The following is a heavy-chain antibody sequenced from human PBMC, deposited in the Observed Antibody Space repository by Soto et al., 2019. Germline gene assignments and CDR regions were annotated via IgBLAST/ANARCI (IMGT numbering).Heavy chain of an antibody. CDR3: AKGQPLRLHLGELSNPNDY. J-gene: IGHJ4*02. V-gene: IGHV3-23*01. Sequence: GGSLRLSCAASGFTFSSYAMSWVRQAPGKGLEWVSAISGSGGSTYYADSVKGRFTISRDNSKNTLYLQMNSLRAEDTAVYYCAKGQPLRLHLGELSNPNDYWGQGTLVTVSS. CDR2: ISGSGGST. D-gene: IGHD3-16*02. CDR1: GFTFSSYA.